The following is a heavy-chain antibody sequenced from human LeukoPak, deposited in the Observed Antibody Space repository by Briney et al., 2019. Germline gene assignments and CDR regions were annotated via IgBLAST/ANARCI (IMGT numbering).Heavy chain of an antibody. D-gene: IGHD3-22*01. J-gene: IGHJ4*02. V-gene: IGHV3-33*08. CDR3: ARDMQNYYDSSGYIGYFDY. CDR2: IWYDGSNK. Sequence: GGSLRLSCAASGFTFSSYAMSWVRQAPGKGLEWVAVIWYDGSNKYYADSVKGRFTISRDNSKNTLYLQMNSLRAEDTAVYYCARDMQNYYDSSGYIGYFDYWGQGTLVTVSS. CDR1: GFTFSSYA.